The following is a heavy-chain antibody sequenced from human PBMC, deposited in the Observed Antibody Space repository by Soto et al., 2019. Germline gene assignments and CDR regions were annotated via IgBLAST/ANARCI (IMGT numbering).Heavy chain of an antibody. J-gene: IGHJ4*02. CDR2: VNSDGSTT. Sequence: SLRLSCAVSGFTFANHWMHWVRQAPGKGLEWVSRVNSDGSTTDYADSVKGRFTVSRDNAKNTLYLQMNSLRAEDTAVYYCATAEVDYWGPGTLVTVSS. V-gene: IGHV3-74*01. CDR3: ATAEVDY. CDR1: GFTFANHW.